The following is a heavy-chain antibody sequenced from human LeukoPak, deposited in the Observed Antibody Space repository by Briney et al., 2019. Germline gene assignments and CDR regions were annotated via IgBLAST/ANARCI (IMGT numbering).Heavy chain of an antibody. J-gene: IGHJ5*02. V-gene: IGHV1-2*02. D-gene: IGHD3-9*01. CDR2: INPNRGGT. CDR1: GYTFTGYY. Sequence: ASVKVSCKASGYTFTGYYMHWVRQAPGQGLEWMGWINPNRGGTNYAQKVQGRVTMTRDTSISTAYMELSRLRSDDTAVYYCARGKRVYDILTGYYSSSYWFDPWGQGTLVTVSS. CDR3: ARGKRVYDILTGYYSSSYWFDP.